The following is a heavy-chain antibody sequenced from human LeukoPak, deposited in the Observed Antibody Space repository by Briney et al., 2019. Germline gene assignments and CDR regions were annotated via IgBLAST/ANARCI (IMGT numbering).Heavy chain of an antibody. V-gene: IGHV3-23*01. Sequence: GGSLRLSCAASGFTFRSYAMSWVRQAPGKGLEWVSAISGSGGSTYYADSVKGRFTISRDNSKNTLYLQMNSLRAEDTAVYYCAKDRIVPAAMGALNYWGQGTLVTVSS. CDR2: ISGSGGST. J-gene: IGHJ4*02. D-gene: IGHD2-2*01. CDR3: AKDRIVPAAMGALNY. CDR1: GFTFRSYA.